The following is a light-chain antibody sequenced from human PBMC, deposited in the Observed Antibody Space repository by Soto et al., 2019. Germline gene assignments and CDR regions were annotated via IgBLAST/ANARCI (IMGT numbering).Light chain of an antibody. CDR3: QQYDSSPFT. CDR1: QTVSSSY. J-gene: IGKJ3*01. CDR2: GAS. V-gene: IGKV3-20*01. Sequence: EIVLTQPPGTLSLSPGERATLSCRASQTVSSSYLAWYQQKPGQAPRLLIYGASSRATGIPDRFSGSGSGTDFTLTISRLEPEDFAVYYCQQYDSSPFTFGPGTKVDIK.